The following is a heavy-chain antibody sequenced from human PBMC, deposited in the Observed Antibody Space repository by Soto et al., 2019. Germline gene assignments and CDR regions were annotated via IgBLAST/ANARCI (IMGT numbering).Heavy chain of an antibody. V-gene: IGHV3-30-3*01. J-gene: IGHJ4*02. CDR2: ISYDGSNK. Sequence: QVQLVESGGGVVQPGRSLRLSCAASGFTFSSYAMHWVRQAPGKGLEWVAVISYDGSNKYYADSVKGRFTISRDNSKNTLYLQMNSLRAEATAVYYCARDGGDYGPVFDYWGQGTLVTVSS. CDR3: ARDGGDYGPVFDY. D-gene: IGHD4-17*01. CDR1: GFTFSSYA.